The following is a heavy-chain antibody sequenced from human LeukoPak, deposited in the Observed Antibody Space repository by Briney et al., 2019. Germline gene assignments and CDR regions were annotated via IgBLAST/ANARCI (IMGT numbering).Heavy chain of an antibody. CDR3: AKDQDVTMIVVVITTFDY. V-gene: IGHV3-23*01. J-gene: IGHJ4*02. CDR1: GFTFSSYA. D-gene: IGHD3-22*01. Sequence: GGSLRLSCAASGFTFSSYAMSWVRQAPGKGLEWVSAISGSGGSTYYADSAKGRFTISRDNSKNTLYLQMNSLRAEDTAVYYCAKDQDVTMIVVVITTFDYWGQGTLVTVSS. CDR2: ISGSGGST.